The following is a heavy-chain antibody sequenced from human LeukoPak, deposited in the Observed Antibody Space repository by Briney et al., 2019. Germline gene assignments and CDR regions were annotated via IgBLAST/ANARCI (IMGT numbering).Heavy chain of an antibody. J-gene: IGHJ3*02. CDR1: GFTFSSYA. D-gene: IGHD6-13*01. CDR2: ISGSGGST. CDR3: AKGRSWYNDFDI. V-gene: IGHV3-23*01. Sequence: PGGSLRLSCAASGFTFSSYAMIWVRQAPGKGLEWVSAISGSGGSTYYADSVKGRFTISRDNSKNTLYLQMNSLRAEDTVVYYCAKGRSWYNDFDIWGQGTMVTVSS.